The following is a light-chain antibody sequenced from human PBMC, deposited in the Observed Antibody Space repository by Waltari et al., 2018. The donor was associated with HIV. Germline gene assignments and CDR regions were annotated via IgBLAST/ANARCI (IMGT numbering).Light chain of an antibody. CDR3: QQSYSTPNT. J-gene: IGKJ5*01. Sequence: DIQMTQSPSSLSASVGGKVTITCRASQNIANYLNWYQQKPGKAPKLLIYATASLQGGVPPRFSGSESGTDFTLTISDLQPEDSATYYCQQSYSTPNTFGRGTRLEIK. CDR2: ATA. CDR1: QNIANY. V-gene: IGKV1-39*01.